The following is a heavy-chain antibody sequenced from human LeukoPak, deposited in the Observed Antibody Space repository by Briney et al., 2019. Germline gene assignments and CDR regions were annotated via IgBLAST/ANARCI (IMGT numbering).Heavy chain of an antibody. J-gene: IGHJ6*03. CDR1: GDSISSDPYY. CDR2: IYYGENT. CDR3: ARHVGIEATFSRYWYMDV. V-gene: IGHV4-39*01. Sequence: SETLSLTCTVSGDSISSDPYYWGWIRQPPGKGLEWIGHIYYGENTYYNPSLKSLFTISIDTSNNQFYLKLSSLTAAGTAVYYCARHVGIEATFSRYWYMDVWGKGTTVT. D-gene: IGHD5-12*01.